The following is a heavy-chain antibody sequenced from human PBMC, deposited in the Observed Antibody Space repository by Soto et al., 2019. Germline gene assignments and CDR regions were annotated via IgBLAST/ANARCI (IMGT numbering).Heavy chain of an antibody. V-gene: IGHV3-30-3*01. CDR3: ARDRSISWNYMVDP. CDR1: GFTFSSYA. CDR2: ISYDGSNK. J-gene: IGHJ5*02. Sequence: QVQLVESGGGVVQPGRSLRLSCAASGFTFSSYAMHWVRQAPGKGLEWVAVISYDGSNKYYADSVKGRFTISRDNSKNTLYLQMNSLRAEDTAVYYCARDRSISWNYMVDPWGQGTLVTVSS. D-gene: IGHD1-7*01.